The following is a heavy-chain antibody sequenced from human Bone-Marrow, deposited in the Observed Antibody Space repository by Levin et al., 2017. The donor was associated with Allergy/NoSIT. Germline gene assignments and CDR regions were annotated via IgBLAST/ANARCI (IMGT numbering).Heavy chain of an antibody. CDR1: GFTLSDYD. V-gene: IGHV3-11*05. Sequence: GGSLRLSCAASGFTLSDYDMSWIRQVPGKGLEWVSSISKSSSYIYYADSVKGRISISRDNAKKSVYLEIYSLSAEDTAVYYCARDESDRRYIDAFDLWGQGTMVTVSS. J-gene: IGHJ3*01. CDR2: ISKSSSYI. D-gene: IGHD3-16*02. CDR3: ARDESDRRYIDAFDL.